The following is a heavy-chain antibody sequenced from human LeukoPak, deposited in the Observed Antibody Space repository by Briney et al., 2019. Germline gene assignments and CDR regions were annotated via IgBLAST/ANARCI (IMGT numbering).Heavy chain of an antibody. Sequence: GGSLRLSCAASGFTFDTYNFNWVRQAPGKGLEWVATIRSYSSYRHYRDSVKGRFTISRDDAERSVYLQMDNVRVEDTAVYFCTRYSEVYYYVDVWGTGTTVTVSS. D-gene: IGHD2-21*01. V-gene: IGHV3-21*01. CDR3: TRYSEVYYYVDV. CDR2: IRSYSSYR. CDR1: GFTFDTYN. J-gene: IGHJ6*03.